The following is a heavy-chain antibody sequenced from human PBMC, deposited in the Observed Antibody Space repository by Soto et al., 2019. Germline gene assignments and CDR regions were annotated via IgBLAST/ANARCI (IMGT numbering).Heavy chain of an antibody. V-gene: IGHV4-59*08. CDR3: ARIQLERRGFDY. CDR1: CGSISSYY. D-gene: IGHD1-1*01. CDR2: IYYSGST. J-gene: IGHJ4*02. Sequence: SETLSLTCTVSCGSISSYYWSWIRQPPGKGLEWIGYIYYSGSTNYNPSLKSRVTISVDTSKNQSSLKLSSVTAADTAVYYCARIQLERRGFDYWGQGTLVTVSS.